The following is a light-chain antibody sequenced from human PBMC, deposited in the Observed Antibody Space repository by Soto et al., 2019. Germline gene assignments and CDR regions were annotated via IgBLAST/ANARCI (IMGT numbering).Light chain of an antibody. Sequence: IVLTQSVATLSLSPRERATLSCRASQSVSSYLAWYQQKPGQAPRLLIYDASNRATGIPARFSGSGSGTDFTLTISSVQPDDFATYYCQQYDGYSPQTFGQGAKADIK. CDR1: QSVSSY. J-gene: IGKJ1*01. CDR2: DAS. CDR3: QQYDGYSPQT. V-gene: IGKV3-11*01.